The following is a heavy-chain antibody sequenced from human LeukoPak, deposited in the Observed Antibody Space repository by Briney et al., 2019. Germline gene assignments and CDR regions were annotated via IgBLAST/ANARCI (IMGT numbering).Heavy chain of an antibody. D-gene: IGHD2-2*02. Sequence: PGESLKISCKGSGYSFTSYWIGWVRQMPGKGLEWMGIIYPGDSDTRYSPSFQGQVTISADKSISTAYLQWSSLKASDTAMYYCARRCTSCYTNDAFDIWGQGTMVTVSS. J-gene: IGHJ3*02. V-gene: IGHV5-51*01. CDR3: ARRCTSCYTNDAFDI. CDR2: IYPGDSDT. CDR1: GYSFTSYW.